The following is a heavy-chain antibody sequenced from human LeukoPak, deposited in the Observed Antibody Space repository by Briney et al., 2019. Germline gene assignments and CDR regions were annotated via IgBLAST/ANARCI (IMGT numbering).Heavy chain of an antibody. CDR1: GYTFTGYY. CDR3: ARETTVTTGSDAFDI. Sequence: ASVKVSCKASGYTFTGYYMHWVRQAPGQGLEWMGWINPNSGGTNYAQKFQGWVTMTRDTSISTAYMELSTLRSDDTAVYYCARETTVTTGSDAFDIWGQGTMVTVSS. D-gene: IGHD4-11*01. J-gene: IGHJ3*02. V-gene: IGHV1-2*04. CDR2: INPNSGGT.